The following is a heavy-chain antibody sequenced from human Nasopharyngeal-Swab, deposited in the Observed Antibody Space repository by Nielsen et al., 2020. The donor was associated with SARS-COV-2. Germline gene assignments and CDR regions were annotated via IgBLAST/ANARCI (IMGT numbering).Heavy chain of an antibody. CDR1: GFTFSSYA. CDR2: ISYDGSNK. D-gene: IGHD6-6*01. V-gene: IGHV3-30-3*01. CDR3: ARDWGQLVPHYYMDV. J-gene: IGHJ6*03. Sequence: GESLKISCAASGFTFSSYAMHWVRQAPGKGLEWVAVISYDGSNKYYADSVKGRFTISRDNSKSTLYLQMNSLRAEDTAVYYCARDWGQLVPHYYMDVWGKGTTVTVSS.